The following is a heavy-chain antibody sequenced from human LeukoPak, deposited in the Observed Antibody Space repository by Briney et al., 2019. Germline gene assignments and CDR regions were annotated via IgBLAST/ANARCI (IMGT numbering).Heavy chain of an antibody. Sequence: GGSRRPPCAASGFTFSTYARNWVRQAPGKGLEWVANIKQDGSEKYYVDSVKGRFTISRDNAKNSLYLQMNSLRAEDTAVYYCARGECSGGSCYRYYYYYYGMDVWGQGTTVTVSS. J-gene: IGHJ6*02. V-gene: IGHV3-7*01. D-gene: IGHD2-15*01. CDR3: ARGECSGGSCYRYYYYYYGMDV. CDR1: GFTFSTYA. CDR2: IKQDGSEK.